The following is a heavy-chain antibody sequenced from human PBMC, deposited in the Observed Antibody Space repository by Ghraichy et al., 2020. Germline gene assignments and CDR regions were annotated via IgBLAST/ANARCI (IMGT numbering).Heavy chain of an antibody. Sequence: SGPTLVKPTQTLTLTCSCPGFSLSVSGLRVAWIRQPPGKALEWLAFIYWNDDKRYNPSLQSRLTITKDTSKNHVVLTMANMDPVDTATYYCAHNYFLDLVHDSYEFSFDYWGQGTLVTVSS. CDR2: IYWNDDK. CDR1: GFSLSVSGLR. D-gene: IGHD2/OR15-2a*01. V-gene: IGHV2-5*01. J-gene: IGHJ4*02. CDR3: AHNYFLDLVHDSYEFSFDY.